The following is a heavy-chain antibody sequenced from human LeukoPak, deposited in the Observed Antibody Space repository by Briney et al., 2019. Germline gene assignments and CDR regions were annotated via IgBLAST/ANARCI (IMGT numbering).Heavy chain of an antibody. Sequence: GGSLRLSCAASGFTFSTYWMTWVRQTPGKGLEWVANVHQGGSEKYYWDSVKGRFTIFRDNAQNSLYLHMNSLRVEDTGVYYCTRDTGGRGSYPDFWGRGTLVTVSS. CDR3: TRDTGGRGSYPDF. CDR2: VHQGGSEK. J-gene: IGHJ4*02. V-gene: IGHV3-7*01. CDR1: GFTFSTYW. D-gene: IGHD1-26*01.